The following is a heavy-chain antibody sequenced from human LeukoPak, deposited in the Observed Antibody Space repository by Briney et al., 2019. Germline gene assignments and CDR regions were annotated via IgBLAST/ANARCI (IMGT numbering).Heavy chain of an antibody. CDR3: ARRLVDVWSGYYQNNWFDP. Sequence: SETLSLTCTVSGGSISSYYWSWIRQPPGKGLEWIGYIYTSGSTNYNPSLKSRVTISVDTSKNQFSLKLSSVTAADTAVYYCARRLVDVWSGYYQNNWFDPWGQGTLVTVSS. J-gene: IGHJ5*02. CDR2: IYTSGST. CDR1: GGSISSYY. V-gene: IGHV4-4*09. D-gene: IGHD3-3*01.